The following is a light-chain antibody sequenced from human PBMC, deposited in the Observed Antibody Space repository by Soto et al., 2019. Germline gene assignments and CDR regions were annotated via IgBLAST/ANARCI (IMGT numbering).Light chain of an antibody. J-gene: IGKJ5*01. CDR2: AAS. CDR1: QSISSY. Sequence: DIQMTQSPSSLSASVGDRVTTTCRASQSISSYLNWYQQKPGKAPKLLIYAASSLQSGVPSRFSGSGSGSDFTLTISSLQPEDFATYYCQQSYSTPFTFRQGTRLEIK. V-gene: IGKV1-39*01. CDR3: QQSYSTPFT.